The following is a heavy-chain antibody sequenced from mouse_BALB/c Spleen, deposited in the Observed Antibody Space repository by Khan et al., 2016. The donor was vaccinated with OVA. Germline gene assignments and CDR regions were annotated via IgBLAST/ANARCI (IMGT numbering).Heavy chain of an antibody. D-gene: IGHD2-3*01. CDR2: IAPATGNT. J-gene: IGHJ1*01. CDR3: ARTSYDPRDFEV. Sequence: VRLQQSGAELVKPGASVKLSCTASGFNIKDTYLHWVKQRPEQGLEWIGRIAPATGNTQYDPKFKGKATITSDTSSNTSYLQFNSMTSEDTAFYYCARTSYDPRDFEVWGAGTTVTVSS. V-gene: IGHV14-3*02. CDR1: GFNIKDTY.